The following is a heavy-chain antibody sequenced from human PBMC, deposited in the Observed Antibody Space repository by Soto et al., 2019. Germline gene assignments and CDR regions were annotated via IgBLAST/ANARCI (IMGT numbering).Heavy chain of an antibody. D-gene: IGHD2-15*01. Sequence: QVQLVQSGAEVKKPGSSVKVSCKASGGTFSSYAISWVRQAPGQGLEWMGGIIPIFGTANYAQKFQGRVTITADESTSTAYMGLSSLRSEDTAVYYCARGGANYCSGGSCYSYYYMDVWGKGTTVTVSS. CDR2: IIPIFGTA. CDR3: ARGGANYCSGGSCYSYYYMDV. CDR1: GGTFSSYA. V-gene: IGHV1-69*01. J-gene: IGHJ6*03.